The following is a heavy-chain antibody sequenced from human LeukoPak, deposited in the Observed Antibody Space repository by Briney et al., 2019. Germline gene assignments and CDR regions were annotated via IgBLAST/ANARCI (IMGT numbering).Heavy chain of an antibody. V-gene: IGHV3-23*01. CDR1: GFTFSSYG. J-gene: IGHJ2*01. D-gene: IGHD3-10*01. Sequence: GGSLRLSCAAPGFTFSSYGMSWVRQAPGKGLEWVSAISGSGGSTYYADSVKGRFTISRDNSKNTLYLQMNSLRAEDTAVYYCARDQNSITMVRGLSLWGRGTLVTVSS. CDR3: ARDQNSITMVRGLSL. CDR2: ISGSGGST.